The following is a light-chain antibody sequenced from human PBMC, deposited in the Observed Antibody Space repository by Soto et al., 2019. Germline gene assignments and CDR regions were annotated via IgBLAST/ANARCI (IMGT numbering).Light chain of an antibody. Sequence: QSVLTQPPSASGSPGQRVTISCSGSSCNIGSNIVDWYQQLPGTAPKLLIYGFNHRPSGVPYRFSGSKSGTSASLAISGLQSDDEANYYCAACAGSMTGVVFGGGTKVTVL. CDR2: GFN. CDR3: AACAGSMTGVV. V-gene: IGLV1-44*01. CDR1: SCNIGSNI. J-gene: IGLJ2*01.